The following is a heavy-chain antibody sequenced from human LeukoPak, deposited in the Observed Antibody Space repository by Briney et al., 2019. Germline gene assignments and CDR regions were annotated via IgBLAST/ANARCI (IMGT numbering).Heavy chain of an antibody. J-gene: IGHJ5*02. Sequence: GGSLRLSCAASGFSLRGYWMYWVRQAPGKGLVWVSRISVDGTTTNYADSVKGRFIISRDIAKNTLYLQMNSLRADDTAVYYCTRGAAGLDPWGQGTLVTVSS. D-gene: IGHD6-13*01. CDR3: TRGAAGLDP. CDR1: GFSLRGYW. CDR2: ISVDGTTT. V-gene: IGHV3-74*01.